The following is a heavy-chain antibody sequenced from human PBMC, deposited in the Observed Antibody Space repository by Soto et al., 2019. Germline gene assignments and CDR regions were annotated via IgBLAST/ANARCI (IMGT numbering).Heavy chain of an antibody. V-gene: IGHV3-15*07. J-gene: IGHJ4*02. CDR2: IKSKTDGGTV. D-gene: IGHD1-26*01. CDR3: TTAERGGSYYSDY. Sequence: EVQLVESGGGLVRPGESLRLSCAASGFTFTSAWINWVRQAPGKGLEWAGRIKSKTDGGTVDYGAPVKGRFTSARDDSKNTAYLPMNSLRNEDTAVYYCTTAERGGSYYSDYWGQGTLVTVSS. CDR1: GFTFTSAW.